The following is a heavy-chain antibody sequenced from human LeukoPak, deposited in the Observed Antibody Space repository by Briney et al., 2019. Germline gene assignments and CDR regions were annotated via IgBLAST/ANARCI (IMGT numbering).Heavy chain of an antibody. CDR1: GFTFSRHW. D-gene: IGHD2-2*01. CDR2: INSDASDT. CDR3: ARICSSTDCLIPD. Sequence: GGSLRLSCAASGFTFSRHWMHWVRQTPGKGLVWISRINSDASDTNYADFVKGRFTISRDNAKNTVYLQINSLRDEDTAVYYCARICSSTDCLIPDWGQGTLVTVSS. V-gene: IGHV3-74*01. J-gene: IGHJ4*02.